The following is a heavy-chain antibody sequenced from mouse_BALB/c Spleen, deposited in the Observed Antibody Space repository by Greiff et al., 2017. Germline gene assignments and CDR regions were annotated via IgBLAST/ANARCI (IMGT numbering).Heavy chain of an antibody. V-gene: IGHV5-12-2*01. CDR2: ISNGGGST. D-gene: IGHD2-4*01. CDR1: GFTFSSYT. J-gene: IGHJ4*01. Sequence: DVMLVESGGGLVQPGGSLKLSCAASGFTFSSYTMSWVRQTPEKRLEWVAYISNGGGSTYYPDTVKGRFTISRDNAKNTLYLQMSSLKSEDTAMYYCARQGTMITTGAMDYWGQGTSVTVSS. CDR3: ARQGTMITTGAMDY.